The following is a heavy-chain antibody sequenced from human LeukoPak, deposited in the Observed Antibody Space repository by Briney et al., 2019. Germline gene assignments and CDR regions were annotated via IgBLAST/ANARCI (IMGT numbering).Heavy chain of an antibody. V-gene: IGHV1-46*01. J-gene: IGHJ4*02. CDR2: INPSGGST. CDR1: GYTFTSYY. Sequence: GASVKVSCKASGYTFTSYYMHWVRQAPGQGLEWMGIINPSGGSTSYAQKLQGRVTMTRDTSTSTVYMELSSLRSEDTAVYYCARGRRDIVVVPAAMWGFDYWGQGTLVTVSS. D-gene: IGHD2-2*01. CDR3: ARGRRDIVVVPAAMWGFDY.